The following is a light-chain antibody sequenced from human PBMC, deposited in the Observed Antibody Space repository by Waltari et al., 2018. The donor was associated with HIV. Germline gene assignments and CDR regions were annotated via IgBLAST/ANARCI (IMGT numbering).Light chain of an antibody. CDR2: STS. J-gene: IGKJ4*01. V-gene: IGKV1-39*01. Sequence: DIQMTQSPSSLSASVGDTPTITCRSSQSIRMYLNWYQQQPGKVPKLLIYSTSALQGGVSSRFSGAASGTFFTLTITNLQPEDVATYFCQQTYSLPITFGGGSRVEI. CDR1: QSIRMY. CDR3: QQTYSLPIT.